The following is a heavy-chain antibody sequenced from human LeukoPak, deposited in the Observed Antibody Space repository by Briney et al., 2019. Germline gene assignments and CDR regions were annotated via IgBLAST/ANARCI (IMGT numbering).Heavy chain of an antibody. V-gene: IGHV1-18*01. D-gene: IGHD3-16*02. CDR2: ISAYNGNT. CDR1: GYTFTSYG. Sequence: ASVKVSCKASGYTFTSYGISWVRQAPGQGLEWMGWISAYNGNTNYAQKLQGRVTMTTDTSTSTAYMELRSLRSDDTAVYYCARDLRGYVWGSYRPPFYYFDYRGQGTLVTVSS. CDR3: ARDLRGYVWGSYRPPFYYFDY. J-gene: IGHJ4*02.